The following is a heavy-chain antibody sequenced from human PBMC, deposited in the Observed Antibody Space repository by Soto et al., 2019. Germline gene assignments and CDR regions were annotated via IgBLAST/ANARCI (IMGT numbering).Heavy chain of an antibody. J-gene: IGHJ5*02. Sequence: QVQLQESGPGLVKPSQTLSLTCTVSGGSISSGGYYWSWIRQHPGKGLEWIGYIYYSGSTYYNPSLKSRVTISVDTSKNQFSLKLSSVTAADTAVYYCARDRGRVLWFGTNPHNWFDPWGQGTLVTVSS. CDR1: GGSISSGGYY. D-gene: IGHD3-10*01. CDR3: ARDRGRVLWFGTNPHNWFDP. CDR2: IYYSGST. V-gene: IGHV4-31*03.